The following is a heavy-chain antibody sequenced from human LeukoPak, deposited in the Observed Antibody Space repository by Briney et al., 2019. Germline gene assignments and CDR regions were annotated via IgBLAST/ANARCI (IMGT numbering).Heavy chain of an antibody. CDR3: ARDRDWLLRD. V-gene: IGHV3-74*01. CDR1: GFVFSDYV. CDR2: ISHDGRIT. J-gene: IGHJ4*02. Sequence: GGSLSLCCEVSGFVFSDYVMHWVRQLPGKGLVWVSRISHDGRITTYADSVKGRFIISRDNGKKTLYVQMNDLRAEDTATYYCARDRDWLLRDWGQGTLVTVSS. D-gene: IGHD2-21*02.